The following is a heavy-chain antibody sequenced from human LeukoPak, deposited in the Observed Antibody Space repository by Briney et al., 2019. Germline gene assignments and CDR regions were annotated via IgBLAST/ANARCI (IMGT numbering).Heavy chain of an antibody. CDR2: IYDSGNT. D-gene: IGHD2-2*01. J-gene: IGHJ3*02. Sequence: SQTLSLTCTVSGDSVSTTDYYWTWIRQPPGRGLEWIGYIYDSGNTYYNPPLKSRVTISVDTSNNQVSLKLRSVTAADTAVYYCARVGYCSSASCYSPGAFDIWGQGTIVTVFS. V-gene: IGHV4-30-4*01. CDR3: ARVGYCSSASCYSPGAFDI. CDR1: GDSVSTTDYY.